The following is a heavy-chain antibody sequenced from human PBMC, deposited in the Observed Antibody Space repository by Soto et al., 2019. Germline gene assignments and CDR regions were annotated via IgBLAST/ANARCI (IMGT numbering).Heavy chain of an antibody. Sequence: EVQLVESGGGLVQPGGSLRLSCAASGFTLSTYDMHWVRQGTGKGLEWVAALSYAGDTYYPGSVKGRFTVATESAKNSLYLQMNSLTAGDTAVYSCAKGPHSASGYYYMDVWGKGTTVTVSS. D-gene: IGHD3-10*01. CDR2: LSYAGDT. CDR1: GFTLSTYD. V-gene: IGHV3-13*01. CDR3: AKGPHSASGYYYMDV. J-gene: IGHJ6*03.